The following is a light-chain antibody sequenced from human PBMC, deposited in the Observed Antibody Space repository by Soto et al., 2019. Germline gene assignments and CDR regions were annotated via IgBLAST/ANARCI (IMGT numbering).Light chain of an antibody. V-gene: IGKV1-9*01. CDR1: QGISSY. CDR3: QQLNAFPYT. CDR2: AAS. J-gene: IGKJ2*01. Sequence: IQLTQSPSSLSASVGDRVTITCRASQGISSYFAWDQQKPGKAPKILIYAASTLQNGVPPRFSGSGSGTDFTLTISSLTPEDFATYCCQQLNAFPYTFGQGTQLEIK.